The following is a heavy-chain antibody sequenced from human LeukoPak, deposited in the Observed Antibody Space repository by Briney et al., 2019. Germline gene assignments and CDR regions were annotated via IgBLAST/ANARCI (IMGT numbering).Heavy chain of an antibody. J-gene: IGHJ4*02. V-gene: IGHV3-48*03. CDR3: VVVAAKYY. D-gene: IGHD2-15*01. Sequence: PGGSLRLSCAASGFTFSSYEMNWVRQASGKGLEWVSYISSSGSTIYYADSVKGRFTISRDNAKNSLYLQMNSLRAEDTAVYYCVVVAAKYYWGQGTLVTVSS. CDR2: ISSSGSTI. CDR1: GFTFSSYE.